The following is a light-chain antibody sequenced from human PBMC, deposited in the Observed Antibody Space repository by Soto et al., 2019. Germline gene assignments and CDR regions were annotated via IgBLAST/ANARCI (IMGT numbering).Light chain of an antibody. V-gene: IGKV1-6*01. CDR3: LQKYFYPFT. CDR2: AAS. Sequence: AIQITQSPSSLSASVGDRVTITFRASQGIRNDLDWFQQKPGKAPKLLIYAASNLQSGVPARFSGSGSGTDFTLTISSLQPEDFATYYCLQKYFYPFTFGPGTKVDIK. J-gene: IGKJ3*01. CDR1: QGIRND.